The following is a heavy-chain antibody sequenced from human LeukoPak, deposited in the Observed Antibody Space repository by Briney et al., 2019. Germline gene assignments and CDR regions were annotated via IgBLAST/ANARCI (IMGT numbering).Heavy chain of an antibody. CDR3: ARDLPRIAAAWCMDV. CDR2: INPNSGGT. V-gene: IGHV1-2*02. D-gene: IGHD6-13*01. J-gene: IGHJ6*03. CDR1: GYTFTGYY. Sequence: RASVKVSCKASGYTFTGYYMHWVRQAPGQGLEWTGWINPNSGGTNYAQKFQGRVTMTRDTSISTAYMELSRLRSDDTAVYYCARDLPRIAAAWCMDVWGKGTTVTVSS.